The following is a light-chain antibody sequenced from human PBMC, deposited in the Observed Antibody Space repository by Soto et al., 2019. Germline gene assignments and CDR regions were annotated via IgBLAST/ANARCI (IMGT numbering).Light chain of an antibody. CDR1: PSDAGGFDY. Sequence: QSVLTQPASVSGSPGQSITISCIGTPSDAGGFDYVSWYQQYPGKAPKLLIHAVTDRPPGVSGRFSGSKSGDTASLTISGLQPEDEADYYCSSYATSSDYVFGTGTKVTVL. V-gene: IGLV2-14*01. CDR3: SSYATSSDYV. J-gene: IGLJ1*01. CDR2: AVT.